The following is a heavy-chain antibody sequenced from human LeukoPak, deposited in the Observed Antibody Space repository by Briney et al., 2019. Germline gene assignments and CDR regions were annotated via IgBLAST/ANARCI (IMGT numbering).Heavy chain of an antibody. D-gene: IGHD3-10*02. CDR2: ISAYNGNT. Sequence: ASVKVSCKASGGTFSSYVISWVRQAPGQGLEWMGWISAYNGNTNYAQKLQGRVTMTTDTSTSTAYMELRSLRSDDTAVYYCAATSVRGVILQYYYYYGMDVWGQGTTVTVSS. V-gene: IGHV1-18*01. CDR3: AATSVRGVILQYYYYYGMDV. CDR1: GGTFSSYV. J-gene: IGHJ6*02.